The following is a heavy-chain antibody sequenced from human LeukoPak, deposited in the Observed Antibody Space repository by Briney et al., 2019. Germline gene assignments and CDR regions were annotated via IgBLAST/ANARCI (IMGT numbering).Heavy chain of an antibody. J-gene: IGHJ4*02. V-gene: IGHV4-39*07. CDR2: IYYSGST. Sequence: SETLSLSCTVSGGSISRSSYYWGWIRQPPGNGLEWIGSIYYSGSTYYNPSLKSRGTISVDTSKNQFSLKLSSVTAADTAVYYCARFSWSYYYDSSPGSYYFDYWGQGTLVTVSS. CDR1: GGSISRSSYY. CDR3: ARFSWSYYYDSSPGSYYFDY. D-gene: IGHD3-22*01.